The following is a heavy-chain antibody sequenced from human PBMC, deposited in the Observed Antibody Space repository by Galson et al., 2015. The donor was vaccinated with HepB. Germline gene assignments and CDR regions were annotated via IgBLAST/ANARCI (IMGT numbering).Heavy chain of an antibody. V-gene: IGHV3-23*01. CDR1: GFTFSTYG. Sequence: SLRLSCAASGFTFSTYGMSWVRQAPGKGLEWVSCIGSCGSSTYYADSVKGRFTISRDNSKNTLYLQMNSLRAEDTAVYYCAKDQAATTTYFGYWGQGTLVTVSS. CDR2: IGSCGSST. D-gene: IGHD5-12*01. CDR3: AKDQAATTTYFGY. J-gene: IGHJ4*02.